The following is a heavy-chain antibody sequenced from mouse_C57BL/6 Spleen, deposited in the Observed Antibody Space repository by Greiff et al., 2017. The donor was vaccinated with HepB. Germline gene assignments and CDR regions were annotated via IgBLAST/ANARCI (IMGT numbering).Heavy chain of an antibody. J-gene: IGHJ4*01. V-gene: IGHV5-12*01. CDR2: ISNGGGST. D-gene: IGHD2-1*01. CDR3: EKQIYYGNLYAMAY. CDR1: GFTFSDYY. Sequence: EVQLVESGGGLVQPGGSLKLSCAASGFTFSDYYMYWVRQTPEKRLEWVAYISNGGGSTYYPDTVKGRFTISRDNAKNTLYLQMSRLKSEDTAMYYGEKQIYYGNLYAMAYWGQGTSVTVSS.